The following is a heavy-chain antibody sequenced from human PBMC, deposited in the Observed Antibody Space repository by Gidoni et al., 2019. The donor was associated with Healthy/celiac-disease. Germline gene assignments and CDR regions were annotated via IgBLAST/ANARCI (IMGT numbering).Heavy chain of an antibody. CDR2: ISYDGSNK. J-gene: IGHJ4*02. V-gene: IGHV3-30-3*01. Sequence: QVQLVESGGGVVQPGRSLRLSCAASGFTFSSYAMHWVRQAPGKGLEWVAVISYDGSNKYYADSVKGRFTISRDNSKNTLYLQMNSLRAEDTAVYYCARDGAFSGSQGPGDYWGQGTLVTVSS. CDR1: GFTFSSYA. CDR3: ARDGAFSGSQGPGDY. D-gene: IGHD1-26*01.